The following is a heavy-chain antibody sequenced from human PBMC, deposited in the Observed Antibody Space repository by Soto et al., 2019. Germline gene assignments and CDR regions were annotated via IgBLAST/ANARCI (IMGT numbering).Heavy chain of an antibody. Sequence: EVQLLESGGVLVQPGESLRLSCAATGFTFRDFAMTWVRQAPGKGLEWVSTITGSGVGMHYADSVKGRFTISRDNSKNTSYLQMNSLGAEDTAVYHGAKTNPRKTHTNGRYDAFAPWCQGTLVTVSS. CDR3: AKTNPRKTHTNGRYDAFAP. V-gene: IGHV3-23*01. CDR1: GFTFRDFA. J-gene: IGHJ5*02. CDR2: ITGSGVGM. D-gene: IGHD2-8*01.